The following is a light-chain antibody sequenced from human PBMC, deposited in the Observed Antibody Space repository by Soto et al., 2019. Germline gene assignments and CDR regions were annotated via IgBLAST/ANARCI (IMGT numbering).Light chain of an antibody. CDR2: GAS. CDR1: QSLRSSY. Sequence: EIVLTQSPGTLSLSPGEGGTISCRASQSLRSSYLAWYQQKPGQAPRLLIYGASRRATGIPDRFSGSGSGTDFTFTFNRLEPEDFAVYYCQQYSSSPRTFGQGTKVDIK. J-gene: IGKJ1*01. CDR3: QQYSSSPRT. V-gene: IGKV3-20*01.